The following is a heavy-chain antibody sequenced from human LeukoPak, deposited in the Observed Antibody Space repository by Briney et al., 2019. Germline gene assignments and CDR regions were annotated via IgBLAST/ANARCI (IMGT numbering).Heavy chain of an antibody. CDR3: ARRIQLWSYWHFDL. Sequence: SKTLSLTCTVSGGSFTTYSWSWIRQPPGKGLDWIGDVHSNGNTNYNPSLKNRVTMSIDTSRDQFSLTLTSVTAADTAIFYCARRIQLWSYWHFDLWGRGTLVTVSS. CDR2: VHSNGNT. D-gene: IGHD5-18*01. V-gene: IGHV4-4*08. J-gene: IGHJ2*01. CDR1: GGSFTTYS.